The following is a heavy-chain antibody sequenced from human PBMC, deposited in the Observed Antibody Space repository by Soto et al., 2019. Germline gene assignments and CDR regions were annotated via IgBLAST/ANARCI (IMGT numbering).Heavy chain of an antibody. Sequence: EVQLLESGGGLVQPGGSLRLSCAASGFTFGNYGMNWVRQAPGKGLEWVSGISGGGGSTYYADSVKGRFTISRDPSKNTVFLEMNRLRAEDTAVYYCAKGFIVVVTVLRPDDAFDVWGQGTLVTVSS. CDR2: ISGGGGST. J-gene: IGHJ3*01. V-gene: IGHV3-23*01. CDR3: AKGFIVVVTVLRPDDAFDV. CDR1: GFTFGNYG. D-gene: IGHD2-21*02.